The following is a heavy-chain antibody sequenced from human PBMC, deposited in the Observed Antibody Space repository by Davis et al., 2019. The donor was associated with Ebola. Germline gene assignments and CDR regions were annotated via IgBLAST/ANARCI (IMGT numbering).Heavy chain of an antibody. Sequence: SETLSLTCTVSGGSISSSSYYWGWIRQHPGKGLEWIGYIYYSGSTYYNPSLKSRVTISVDTSKNQFSLKLSSVTAADTAVYYCARNPSEEMATIIIFGSSAFDIWGQGTMVTVSS. D-gene: IGHD5-24*01. CDR1: GGSISSSSYY. CDR2: IYYSGST. CDR3: ARNPSEEMATIIIFGSSAFDI. J-gene: IGHJ3*02. V-gene: IGHV4-31*03.